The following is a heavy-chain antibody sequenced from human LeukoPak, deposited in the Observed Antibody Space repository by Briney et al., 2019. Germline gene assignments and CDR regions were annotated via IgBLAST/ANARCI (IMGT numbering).Heavy chain of an antibody. V-gene: IGHV1-8*01. D-gene: IGHD2-2*01. CDR1: GYTFTSYD. J-gene: IGHJ4*02. CDR3: ARDRRYCSSTSCYPEDY. CDR2: MNPNSGNT. Sequence: GASVKVSCKASGYTFTSYDINWVRQATGQGLEWMGWMNPNSGNTGYAQKLQGRVTMTTDTSTSTAYMELRSLRSDDTAVYYCARDRRYCSSTSCYPEDYWGQGTLVTVSS.